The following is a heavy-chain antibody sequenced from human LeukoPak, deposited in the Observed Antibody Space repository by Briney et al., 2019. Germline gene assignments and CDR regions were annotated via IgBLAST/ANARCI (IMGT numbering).Heavy chain of an antibody. CDR3: ARLYGGNSYYFDY. CDR2: IYPGDSDT. V-gene: IGHV5-51*01. J-gene: IGHJ4*02. D-gene: IGHD4-23*01. Sequence: PGESLKISWKGSGYRFTNYWIGLVRPMPGEGLGWVGIIYPGDSDTRYSPSFQGQVTISADKSISTAYLQGSSLKASDTAMYCCARLYGGNSYYFDYWGQGTLVTVSS. CDR1: GYRFTNYW.